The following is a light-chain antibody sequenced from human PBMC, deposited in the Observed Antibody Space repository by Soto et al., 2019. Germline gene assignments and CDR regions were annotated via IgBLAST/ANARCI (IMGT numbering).Light chain of an antibody. CDR1: SSDVGSYNF. Sequence: QSALTQPPSASASPGQSVTISCTGTSSDVGSYNFVSWYQQHPGKAPKLMIYEVSKRPSGVPHRFSGSKSGNTASLTVSGLQAEDEADYYCSSYAGSNNYVFGTGTKVTVL. CDR3: SSYAGSNNYV. CDR2: EVS. V-gene: IGLV2-8*01. J-gene: IGLJ1*01.